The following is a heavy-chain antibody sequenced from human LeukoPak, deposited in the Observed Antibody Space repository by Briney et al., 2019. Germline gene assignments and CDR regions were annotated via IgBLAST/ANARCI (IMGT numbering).Heavy chain of an antibody. CDR1: GFTFSDFH. D-gene: IGHD1-26*01. Sequence: PGGSLRLSCTASGFTFSDFHMSWIRQAPGKGLEWVSHISGSGYAIHHPGSVKGRFTISRGNAKNSLYLQMNSLRVEDSAVYYCARLSGTYSRGGDHWGQGTLVTVSS. V-gene: IGHV3-11*01. CDR2: ISGSGYAI. J-gene: IGHJ4*02. CDR3: ARLSGTYSRGGDH.